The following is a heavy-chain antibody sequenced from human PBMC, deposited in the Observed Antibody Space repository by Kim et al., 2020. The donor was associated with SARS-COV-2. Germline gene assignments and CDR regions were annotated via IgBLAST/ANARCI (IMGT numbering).Heavy chain of an antibody. D-gene: IGHD6-6*01. V-gene: IGHV3-21*01. CDR3: ARDSSSSDYYYGMDV. J-gene: IGHJ6*02. Sequence: DSVKSRFTISRDNAKNSLYLQMSSLRAEDTAVYYCARDSSSSDYYYGMDVWGQGTTVTVSS.